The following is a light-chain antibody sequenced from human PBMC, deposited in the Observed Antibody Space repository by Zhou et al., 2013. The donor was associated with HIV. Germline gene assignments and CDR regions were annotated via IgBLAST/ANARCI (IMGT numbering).Light chain of an antibody. V-gene: IGKV3-15*01. Sequence: EIVMTQSPATLSVSPGESVTLSCRSSQNVYRNLAWYQHKPGQAPRLLIYGASTRATGIPGRFSGSGSGTDFTLTISSLQSEDFATYYCQQYNSEIVAFGGGTKVEIK. CDR2: GAS. CDR1: QNVYRN. J-gene: IGKJ4*01. CDR3: QQYNSEIVA.